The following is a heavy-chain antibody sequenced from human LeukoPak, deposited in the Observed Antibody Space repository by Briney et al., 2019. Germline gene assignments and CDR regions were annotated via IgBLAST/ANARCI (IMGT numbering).Heavy chain of an antibody. CDR3: ARESPVAGNFDY. V-gene: IGHV3-13*01. CDR1: GFTFSSYD. J-gene: IGHJ4*02. D-gene: IGHD6-19*01. Sequence: PGGSLRLSCAAPGFTFSSYDMHWVRQATGKGLEWVSAIGTAGDTYYPGSVKGRFTISRENAKNSLYLQMNSLRAGDTAVYYCARESPVAGNFDYWGQGTLVTVSS. CDR2: IGTAGDT.